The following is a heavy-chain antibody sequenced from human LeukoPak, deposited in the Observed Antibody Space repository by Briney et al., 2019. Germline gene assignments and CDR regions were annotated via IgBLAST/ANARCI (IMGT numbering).Heavy chain of an antibody. V-gene: IGHV4-34*01. CDR2: IYYSGST. Sequence: PSETLSLTCAVYGGSFSGYYWSWIRQPPGKGLEWIGYIYYSGSTYYNPSLKSRVTISVDTSKNQFSLKLSSVTAADTAVYYCARDKYYDILTGFRVDYYGMDVWGQGTTVTVSS. J-gene: IGHJ6*02. D-gene: IGHD3-9*01. CDR3: ARDKYYDILTGFRVDYYGMDV. CDR1: GGSFSGYY.